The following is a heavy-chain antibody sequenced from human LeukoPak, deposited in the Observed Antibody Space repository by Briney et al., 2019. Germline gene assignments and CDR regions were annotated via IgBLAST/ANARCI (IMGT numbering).Heavy chain of an antibody. J-gene: IGHJ4*02. CDR1: GGSISSGGYS. D-gene: IGHD4-23*01. CDR2: IYYSGST. Sequence: PSETLSLTCAVSGGSISSGGYSWSWIRQPPGKGLEWIGYIYYSGSTYYNPSLKSRVTISVDTSKNQFSLKLSSVTAADTAVYYCARGDYGGNLPDYWGQGTLVTVSS. CDR3: ARGDYGGNLPDY. V-gene: IGHV4-30-4*07.